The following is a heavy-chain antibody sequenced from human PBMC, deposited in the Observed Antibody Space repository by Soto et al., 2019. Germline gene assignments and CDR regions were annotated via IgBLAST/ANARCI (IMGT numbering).Heavy chain of an antibody. CDR1: GGTFSSYA. V-gene: IGHV1-69*01. D-gene: IGHD4-17*01. Sequence: QVQLVQSGAEVKKPGSSVKVSCKASGGTFSSYAISWVRQAPGQGLEWMGGIIPIFGTANYAQKFQGRVTITADESTRTAYMELSSLRSEDTAVYYCARDFLAVYGDYDGGYYGMDVWGQGTTVTVSS. CDR2: IIPIFGTA. J-gene: IGHJ6*02. CDR3: ARDFLAVYGDYDGGYYGMDV.